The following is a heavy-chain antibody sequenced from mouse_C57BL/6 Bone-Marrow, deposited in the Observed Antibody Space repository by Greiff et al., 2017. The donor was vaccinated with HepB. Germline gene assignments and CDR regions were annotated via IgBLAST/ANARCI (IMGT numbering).Heavy chain of an antibody. V-gene: IGHV1-81*01. CDR2: IYPRSGNT. J-gene: IGHJ3*01. Sequence: VHLVESGAELARPGASVKLSCKASGYTFTSYGISWVKQRTGQGLEWIGEIYPRSGNTYYNEKFKGKATLTADKSSSTAYMELRSLTSEDSAVYFCARRFAYWGQGTLVTVSA. CDR3: ARRFAY. CDR1: GYTFTSYG.